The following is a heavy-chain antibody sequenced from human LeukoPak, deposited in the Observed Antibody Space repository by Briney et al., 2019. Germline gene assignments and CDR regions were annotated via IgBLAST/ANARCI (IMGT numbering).Heavy chain of an antibody. CDR1: GFTFSSYW. Sequence: GGSLRLSCAASGFTFSSYWMSWVRQAPGKGLEWVANIKQDGSEKYYVVSVKGRFTISRDNAKNSLYLQMNSLRAEDTAVYYCARDSYFCPMDVWGQGTTVTVSS. V-gene: IGHV3-7*04. J-gene: IGHJ6*02. D-gene: IGHD3-3*01. CDR3: ARDSYFCPMDV. CDR2: IKQDGSEK.